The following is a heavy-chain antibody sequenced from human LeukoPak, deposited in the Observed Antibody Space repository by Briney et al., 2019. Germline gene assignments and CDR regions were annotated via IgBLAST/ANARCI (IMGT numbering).Heavy chain of an antibody. J-gene: IGHJ3*02. Sequence: PSETLSLTCAVYGGSFSGYYWSWIRQPPGKGLEWIGEINYSGSTNYNPSLKSRVTISVDTSKNQFSLKLSSVTAADTAVYYCAREQIVVVITTRDAFDIWGQGTMVTVSS. CDR3: AREQIVVVITTRDAFDI. D-gene: IGHD3-22*01. V-gene: IGHV4-34*01. CDR2: INYSGST. CDR1: GGSFSGYY.